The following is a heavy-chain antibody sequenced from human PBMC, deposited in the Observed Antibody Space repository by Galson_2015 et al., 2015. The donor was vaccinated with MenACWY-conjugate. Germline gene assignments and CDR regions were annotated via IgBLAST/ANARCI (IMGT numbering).Heavy chain of an antibody. Sequence: SVKVSCKASGYTFATYAIHWVRQAPGQRLEYLGWINAGNGNTRSAQKLQGRVTITRDTSANTAYMELSSLRSEDTAEYYCARASLGCGIDFFDLWGQGTLVMVSS. J-gene: IGHJ4*02. V-gene: IGHV1-3*01. D-gene: IGHD6-25*01. CDR3: ARASLGCGIDFFDL. CDR1: GYTFATYA. CDR2: INAGNGNT.